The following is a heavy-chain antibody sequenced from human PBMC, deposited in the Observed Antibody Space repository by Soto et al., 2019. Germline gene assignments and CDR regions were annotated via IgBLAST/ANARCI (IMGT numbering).Heavy chain of an antibody. CDR1: GFTFSSYA. J-gene: IGHJ4*02. Sequence: GGSLRLSCAASGFTFSSYAMHWVRQAPGKGLEWVAVISYDGSNKYYADSVKGRFTISRDNSKNTLYLQMNSLRAEDTAVYYCARASFNYYDSSGYPDYWGQGTLVTVSS. V-gene: IGHV3-30-3*01. CDR3: ARASFNYYDSSGYPDY. D-gene: IGHD3-22*01. CDR2: ISYDGSNK.